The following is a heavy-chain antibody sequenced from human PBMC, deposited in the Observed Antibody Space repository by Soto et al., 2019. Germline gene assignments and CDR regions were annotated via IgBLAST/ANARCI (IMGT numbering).Heavy chain of an antibody. V-gene: IGHV4-4*02. J-gene: IGHJ4*02. D-gene: IGHD3-22*01. CDR1: GVSISSNNW. CDR3: ARSSRYAYDSSEGNFDY. CDR2: MYHTGST. Sequence: QVQLQESGPGLVKPSGTLSLTCAVSGVSISSNNWWSWVRQPAGKGLEWIGEMYHTGSTNYNPSLKSRVTISVDKSKNQFSLKLSSVTAADTAVYFCARSSRYAYDSSEGNFDYWGQGTLVTVSS.